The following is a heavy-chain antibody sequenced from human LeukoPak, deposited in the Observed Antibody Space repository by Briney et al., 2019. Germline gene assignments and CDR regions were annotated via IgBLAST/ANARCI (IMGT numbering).Heavy chain of an antibody. CDR3: ARETYYYGSGRPRGYFDY. V-gene: IGHV3-74*01. J-gene: IGHJ4*02. Sequence: PGGSLRLSCAASGFTFSSYWMHWVRQAPGKGLVWVSRINSDGSSTSYADSVKGRFTISRDNAKNTLYLQMNSLRAEDTAVYYCARETYYYGSGRPRGYFDYWGQGTLVTASS. CDR1: GFTFSSYW. D-gene: IGHD3-10*01. CDR2: INSDGSST.